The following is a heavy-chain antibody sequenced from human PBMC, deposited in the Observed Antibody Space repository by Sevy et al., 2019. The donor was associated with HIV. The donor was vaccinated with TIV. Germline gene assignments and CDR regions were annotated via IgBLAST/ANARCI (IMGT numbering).Heavy chain of an antibody. J-gene: IGHJ4*02. Sequence: ASVKVSCKVSGYTLTRLSMHWVRQAPGKGLEWMGSFDPEDGETIYAQNFQGRVTMTEDTSTDTAYMELSSLRSGDTAVYFCATTKDYYDSSGCTFDYWGQGTLVTVSS. CDR1: GYTLTRLS. D-gene: IGHD3-22*01. CDR2: FDPEDGET. CDR3: ATTKDYYDSSGCTFDY. V-gene: IGHV1-24*01.